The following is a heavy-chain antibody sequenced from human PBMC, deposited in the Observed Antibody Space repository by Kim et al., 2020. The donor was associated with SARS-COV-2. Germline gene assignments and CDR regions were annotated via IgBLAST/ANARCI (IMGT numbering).Heavy chain of an antibody. Sequence: SVKVSCKASGGTFSSYAISWVRQAPGQGLEWMGGIIPIFGTANYAQKFQGRVTITADESTSTAYMELSSLRSEDTAVYYCARVGYGSGSYFTPRDYYYYGMDVWGQGTPVTVSS. CDR1: GGTFSSYA. CDR3: ARVGYGSGSYFTPRDYYYYGMDV. J-gene: IGHJ6*02. V-gene: IGHV1-69*13. CDR2: IIPIFGTA. D-gene: IGHD3-10*01.